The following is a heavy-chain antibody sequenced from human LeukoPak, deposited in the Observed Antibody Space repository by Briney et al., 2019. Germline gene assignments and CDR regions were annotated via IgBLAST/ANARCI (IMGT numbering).Heavy chain of an antibody. J-gene: IGHJ3*02. Sequence: PGGSLRLSCAASGFTFSSYAMSWVRQAPGKGLEWISAISGSGGSTYYADSVKGRFTISRDNSKNTLHLQMNSLRAEDTAVYYCAKCITALLSPADAFDIWGQGIMVTVSS. CDR2: ISGSGGST. CDR1: GFTFSSYA. CDR3: AKCITALLSPADAFDI. V-gene: IGHV3-23*01. D-gene: IGHD1-26*01.